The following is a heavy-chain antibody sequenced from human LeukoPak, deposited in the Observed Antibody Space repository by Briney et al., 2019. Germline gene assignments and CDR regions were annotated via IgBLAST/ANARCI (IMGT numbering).Heavy chain of an antibody. J-gene: IGHJ4*02. D-gene: IGHD3-10*01. CDR2: IHSDGSST. V-gene: IGHV3-74*01. Sequence: GGSLRLSCAASGFTFRSYWMHWVRQAPGKGLVWVSHIHSDGSSTSYADSVQGRFTISRDNAKNTLYLQMNSLRAEDTAVYYCARHNYGYDWWGQGTLVTVSS. CDR3: ARHNYGYDW. CDR1: GFTFRSYW.